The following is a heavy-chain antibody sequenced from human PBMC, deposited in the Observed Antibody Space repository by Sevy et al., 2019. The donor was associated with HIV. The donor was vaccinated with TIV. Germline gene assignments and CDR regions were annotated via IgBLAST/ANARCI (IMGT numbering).Heavy chain of an antibody. CDR2: INPSGGST. CDR1: GYTFTSYY. Sequence: ASVKVSCKASGYTFTSYYMHWVRQAPGQGLEWMGIINPSGGSTSYAQKFQGRVTMTRDTSTSTVYMELSSLRSEDTAWYYCARDLSNGGYDFWSGYYEVYYYYGMDVWGQGTTVTVSS. J-gene: IGHJ6*02. D-gene: IGHD3-3*01. CDR3: ARDLSNGGYDFWSGYYEVYYYYGMDV. V-gene: IGHV1-46*03.